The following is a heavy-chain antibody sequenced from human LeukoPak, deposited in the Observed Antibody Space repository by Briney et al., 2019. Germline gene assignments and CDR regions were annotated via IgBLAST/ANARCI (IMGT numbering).Heavy chain of an antibody. J-gene: IGHJ4*02. CDR2: INTYNGDT. V-gene: IGHV1-18*01. D-gene: IGHD2-15*01. CDR3: ARARGIAATSYFDY. Sequence: ASVKVSCKAFGYTFTSYGITWVRQAPGQGLEWMGWINTYNGDTNYAQKLQGRVTMTRNTSISTAYMELSSLRSEDTAVYYCARARGIAATSYFDYWGQGTLVTVSS. CDR1: GYTFTSYG.